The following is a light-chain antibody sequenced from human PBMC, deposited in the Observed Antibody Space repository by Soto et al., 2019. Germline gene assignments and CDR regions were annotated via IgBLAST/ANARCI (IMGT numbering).Light chain of an antibody. CDR1: QGIGRY. CDR2: SAS. J-gene: IGKJ5*01. V-gene: IGKV1-9*01. CDR3: QQRKSHPIT. Sequence: IQLTQSPSSLSASVGDRVTITCRASQGIGRYLAWYQQKPGNAPTLLLYSASTLQRGVPPGVTGSGSGTDFTLTISSLQPEDFATDDSQQRKSHPITSGHGTRQEIK.